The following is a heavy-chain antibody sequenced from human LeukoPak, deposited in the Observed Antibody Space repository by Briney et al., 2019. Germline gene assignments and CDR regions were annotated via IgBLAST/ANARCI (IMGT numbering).Heavy chain of an antibody. Sequence: PGGSLRLFCAASGFTFNAYSMNWVRQAPGKGLEWVSNIISRGDTTHYAASVKGRFTISRDNAKNSVFLHLNSLRGDDTAVYYCARGRGYCTGVSCDIDYWGQGTLVTVSS. D-gene: IGHD2-8*02. J-gene: IGHJ4*02. CDR3: ARGRGYCTGVSCDIDY. CDR2: IISRGDTT. CDR1: GFTFNAYS. V-gene: IGHV3-48*04.